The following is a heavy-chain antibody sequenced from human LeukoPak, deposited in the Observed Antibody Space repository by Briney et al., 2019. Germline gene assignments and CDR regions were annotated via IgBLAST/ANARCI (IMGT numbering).Heavy chain of an antibody. J-gene: IGHJ3*02. Sequence: SETLSLTCTVSGGSISSYYWSWIRQPPGKGLEWIGYIYYSGSTNYNPSLKSRVTISVDTSKNQFSLKLSSVTAADTAVYYCARDLGGDAFDIWGQGTMVTGTS. CDR2: IYYSGST. D-gene: IGHD4-23*01. V-gene: IGHV4-59*01. CDR1: GGSISSYY. CDR3: ARDLGGDAFDI.